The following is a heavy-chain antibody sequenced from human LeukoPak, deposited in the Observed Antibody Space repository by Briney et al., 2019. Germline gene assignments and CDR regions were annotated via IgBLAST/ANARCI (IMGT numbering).Heavy chain of an antibody. Sequence: GESLKISCKGSGYIFTSYWIGWVRQMPGKGLEWMGIIYPGDSDTRYSPSFQGQVTISADKSISTAYLQWSSLKASDTAMYYCARRYCSGGSCYYGMDVWGQGPRSPSP. J-gene: IGHJ6*02. CDR3: ARRYCSGGSCYYGMDV. D-gene: IGHD2-15*01. CDR1: GYIFTSYW. V-gene: IGHV5-51*01. CDR2: IYPGDSDT.